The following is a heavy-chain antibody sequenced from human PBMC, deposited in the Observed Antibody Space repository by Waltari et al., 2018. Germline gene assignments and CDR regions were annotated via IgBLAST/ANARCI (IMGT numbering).Heavy chain of an antibody. CDR1: DYTLTNHG. CDR3: ARYSGHDEDDYYSGLDV. J-gene: IGHJ6*02. CDR2: VNANNGNT. Sequence: QAQLVQSGAEVKKPGASVKVSCKSSDYTLTNHGISCVRQAPGQGLEWMGWVNANNGNTKDAQKVKCRDTMTAETATNTACVDLRSHRSDDTAVYYCARYSGHDEDDYYSGLDVWGQGSTVTVSS. D-gene: IGHD5-12*01. V-gene: IGHV1-18*01.